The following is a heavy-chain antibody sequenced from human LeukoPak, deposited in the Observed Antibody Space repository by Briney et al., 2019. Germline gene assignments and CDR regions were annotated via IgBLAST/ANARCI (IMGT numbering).Heavy chain of an antibody. CDR3: AKDEYYYSGRGRFYY. Sequence: GGSLRLSCAASGFTFSSYAMSWVRQAPGKGLEWVSAISSSGGSTYYADSVKGRFTISRDNSKNTLYLRMNSLRAEDTAVYYCAKDEYYYSGRGRFYYWGQGTLVTVSS. D-gene: IGHD3-10*01. CDR2: ISSSGGST. CDR1: GFTFSSYA. J-gene: IGHJ4*02. V-gene: IGHV3-23*01.